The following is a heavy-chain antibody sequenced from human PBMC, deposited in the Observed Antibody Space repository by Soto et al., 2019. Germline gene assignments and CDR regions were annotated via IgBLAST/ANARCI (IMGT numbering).Heavy chain of an antibody. V-gene: IGHV4-34*01. D-gene: IGHD2-2*01. J-gene: IGHJ6*02. CDR2: INHSGST. Sequence: QVQLQQWGAGLLKPSETLSLTCAVYGESFSGYYWTWIRQPPGTGLEWIGEINHSGSTKYNPSLKSRVTMSVDTSKNQFSLAMSSVNAADTAVYYCARGEIVVVPATSYYYYDMDVWGQGTTVTVSS. CDR1: GESFSGYY. CDR3: ARGEIVVVPATSYYYYDMDV.